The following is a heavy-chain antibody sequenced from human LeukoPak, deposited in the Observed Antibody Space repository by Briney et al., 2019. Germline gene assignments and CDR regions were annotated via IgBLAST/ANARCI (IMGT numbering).Heavy chain of an antibody. CDR1: GGSISSGGYS. J-gene: IGHJ4*02. Sequence: PSQTLSLTCAVSGGSISSGGYSWSWIRQPPGKGLEWIGYIYHSGSTYYNPSLKSRVTISVDRSKNQFSLKLSSVTAADTAVCYCARFRGNDYGAFDYWGQGTLVTVSS. D-gene: IGHD4-17*01. CDR2: IYHSGST. V-gene: IGHV4-30-2*01. CDR3: ARFRGNDYGAFDY.